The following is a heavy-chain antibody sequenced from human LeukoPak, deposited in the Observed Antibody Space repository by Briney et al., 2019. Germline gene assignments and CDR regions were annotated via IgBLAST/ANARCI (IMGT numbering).Heavy chain of an antibody. D-gene: IGHD2-15*01. V-gene: IGHV1-18*01. CDR1: GYTFSNYG. Sequence: ASVKVSCKASGYTFSNYGISWVRQAPGQGLEWIGWIHSNNGNTNYAQRLQGRVTMTTDPSTSTAYMELRSLRSDDRAVYYCARHIVVVREYYYFGMDVWGQGTTVTVSS. CDR3: ARHIVVVREYYYFGMDV. CDR2: IHSNNGNT. J-gene: IGHJ6*01.